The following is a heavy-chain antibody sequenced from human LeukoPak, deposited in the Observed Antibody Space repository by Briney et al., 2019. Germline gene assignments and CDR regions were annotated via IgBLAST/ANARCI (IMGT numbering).Heavy chain of an antibody. J-gene: IGHJ4*02. D-gene: IGHD5-18*01. CDR1: GFPFIEYS. V-gene: IGHV3-48*01. CDR2: IGIDSGNT. Sequence: GGSLRLSCTASGFPFIEYSMNWVRQVPGEGLEWISYIGIDSGNTKYADSVRGRFTISADKAKNSLYLQMNSLRVEDTAVYYCARDHNYAFDNWGQGTLVSVAS. CDR3: ARDHNYAFDN.